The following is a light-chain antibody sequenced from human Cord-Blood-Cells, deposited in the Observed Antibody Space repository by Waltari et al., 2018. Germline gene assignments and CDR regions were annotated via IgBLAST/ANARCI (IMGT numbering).Light chain of an antibody. CDR3: QQSDSTPYT. Sequence: DIPMTQSPSSLSASVGDRVPITCRSSQSISSYLTLYQQKPGKAPKLLIYAAYSLQSGVPSRFSGSGSGKDLSLTISSLQREDFATYYCQQSDSTPYTFGQGNKLEIK. V-gene: IGKV1-39*01. CDR1: QSISSY. CDR2: AAY. J-gene: IGKJ2*01.